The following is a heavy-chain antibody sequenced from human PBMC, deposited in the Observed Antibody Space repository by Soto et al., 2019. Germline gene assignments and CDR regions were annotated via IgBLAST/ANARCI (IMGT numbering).Heavy chain of an antibody. D-gene: IGHD5-18*01. CDR1: GGSINSGCYC. J-gene: IGHJ4*02. CDR2: ISYGGST. CDR3: SRGILV. Sequence: LSETLSLTCTVSGGSINSGCYCWSWIRQHPGKGLDWIGCISYGGSTSYNPTLKSRVTISVDTSKNQFSLKLTSVTAADTAVYYCSRGILVWGQGALVTVS. V-gene: IGHV4-31*03.